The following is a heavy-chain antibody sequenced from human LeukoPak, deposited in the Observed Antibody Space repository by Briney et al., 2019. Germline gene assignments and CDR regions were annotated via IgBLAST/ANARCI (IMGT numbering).Heavy chain of an antibody. CDR3: ARVTGYSSGWGPYYYYGMDV. CDR1: GFTFSSYA. Sequence: GGSLRLSCAASGFTFSSYAMHWVRQAPGKGLEWVAVISYDGSNKYYADSVKGRFTISRDNSKNTLYLQMNSLRAEDTAVYYCARVTGYSSGWGPYYYYGMDVWGQGTTVTVSS. D-gene: IGHD6-19*01. J-gene: IGHJ6*02. V-gene: IGHV3-30-3*01. CDR2: ISYDGSNK.